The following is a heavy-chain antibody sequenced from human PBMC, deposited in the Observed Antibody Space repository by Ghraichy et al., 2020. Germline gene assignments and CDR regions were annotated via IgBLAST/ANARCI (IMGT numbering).Heavy chain of an antibody. J-gene: IGHJ4*02. CDR2: IYYSGST. CDR1: GGSISSYY. V-gene: IGHV4-59*01. Sequence: TLSLTCTVSGGSISSYYWSWIRQPPGKGLEWIGYIYYSGSTNYNPSLKSRVTISVDTSKNQFSLKLSSVTAADTAVYYCARGGDSSGYYYADWGQGTLVTVSS. D-gene: IGHD3-22*01. CDR3: ARGGDSSGYYYAD.